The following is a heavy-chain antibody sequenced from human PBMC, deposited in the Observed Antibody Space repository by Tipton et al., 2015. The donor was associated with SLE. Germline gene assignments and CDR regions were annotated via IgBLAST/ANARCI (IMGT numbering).Heavy chain of an antibody. V-gene: IGHV3-74*01. Sequence: GSLRLSCAASGFTFSTYWMHWVRQAPGKGLVWVSRVNTDGSSTSYADSVKGRFTIFRDNTKNSLYLQMSSLRAEDTAIYYCARDLLGDYWGQGTLVTVSS. CDR3: ARDLLGDY. D-gene: IGHD2-15*01. J-gene: IGHJ4*02. CDR1: GFTFSTYW. CDR2: VNTDGSST.